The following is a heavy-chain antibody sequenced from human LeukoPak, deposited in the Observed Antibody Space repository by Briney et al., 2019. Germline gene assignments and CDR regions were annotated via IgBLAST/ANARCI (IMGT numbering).Heavy chain of an antibody. V-gene: IGHV4-59*01. CDR3: ARGGQPYYDVLTGHGGAFDI. J-gene: IGHJ3*02. D-gene: IGHD3-9*01. CDR2: IYYSGST. Sequence: PSETLSLTCSVSGDSISYYYWNWIRQPPGKRLEWIGYIYYSGSTNYNPSLKSRLTISLDTSKNQFSLKLSSVTVADTAVYYCARGGQPYYDVLTGHGGAFDIWGQGTMVTVSS. CDR1: GDSISYYY.